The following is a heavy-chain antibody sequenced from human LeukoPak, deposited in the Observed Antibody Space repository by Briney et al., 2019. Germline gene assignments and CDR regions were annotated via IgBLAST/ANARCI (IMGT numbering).Heavy chain of an antibody. CDR1: GFNFSDNY. Sequence: GGSLRLSCAASGFNFSDNYMSWIRRAPGKGLEWVSYISSSGSTIYYADSVKGRFTISRDNAKNSLYLQMSSLRAEDTAVYYCARHSGSGSYYSLRFDYWGQGTLVTVSS. CDR3: ARHSGSGSYYSLRFDY. D-gene: IGHD3-10*01. J-gene: IGHJ4*02. CDR2: ISSSGSTI. V-gene: IGHV3-11*01.